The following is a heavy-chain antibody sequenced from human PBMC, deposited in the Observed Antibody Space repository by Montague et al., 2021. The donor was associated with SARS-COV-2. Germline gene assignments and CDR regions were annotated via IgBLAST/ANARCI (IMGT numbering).Heavy chain of an antibody. CDR2: ISGSGGST. D-gene: IGHD5-18*01. Sequence: SLRLSCAASGFTFSSYAMSWVRQAPGKGLEWVSAISGSGGSTYYAGSVKGRFTISRDNSKNTLYVQMNSLRAEDTAVYYCAKLTTGYSYGTGDYWGQGTLVTVSS. V-gene: IGHV3-23*01. CDR1: GFTFSSYA. CDR3: AKLTTGYSYGTGDY. J-gene: IGHJ4*02.